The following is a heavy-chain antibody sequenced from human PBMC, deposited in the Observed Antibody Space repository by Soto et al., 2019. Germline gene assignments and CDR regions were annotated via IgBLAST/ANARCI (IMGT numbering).Heavy chain of an antibody. CDR2: IIPIFGTA. Sequence: ASVKISCKASGGTFSSYAISWVRQAPGQGLEWMGGIIPIFGTANYAQKFQGRVTITADESTSTAYMELSSLRSEDTAVYYCARVGDPYNWNRHPWDYYYYGMDVWGQGTTVTVSS. J-gene: IGHJ6*02. D-gene: IGHD1-20*01. V-gene: IGHV1-69*13. CDR1: GGTFSSYA. CDR3: ARVGDPYNWNRHPWDYYYYGMDV.